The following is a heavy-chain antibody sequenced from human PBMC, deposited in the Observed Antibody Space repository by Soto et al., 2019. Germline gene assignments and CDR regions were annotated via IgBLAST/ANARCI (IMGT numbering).Heavy chain of an antibody. CDR1: GCSISDSSYF. J-gene: IGHJ4*02. D-gene: IGHD2-15*01. Sequence: SETLSLTCTVSGCSISDSSYFWDWIRQPPGKGLEWIGNIYYSGSTYYNLSLKSRVTISVDTSKNQFSLKLSSVTAADTAVYYCARRGVSSYYSNYWGLGTLVTSPQ. V-gene: IGHV4-39*01. CDR3: ARRGVSSYYSNY. CDR2: IYYSGST.